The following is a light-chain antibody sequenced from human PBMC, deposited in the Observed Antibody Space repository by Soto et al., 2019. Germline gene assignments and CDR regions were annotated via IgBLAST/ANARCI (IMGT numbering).Light chain of an antibody. CDR1: QSVSSY. CDR2: DAF. J-gene: IGKJ2*01. Sequence: EIVLTQSPATLSLSPGEGVTLSCRASQSVSSYLAWYQQKPGQAPRLLIYDAFNRATGIPDRFSGSGSGTDFTFTISSLEPEDFAVYYCQQRSNWPPEFTFGQGTKLEI. CDR3: QQRSNWPPEFT. V-gene: IGKV3-11*01.